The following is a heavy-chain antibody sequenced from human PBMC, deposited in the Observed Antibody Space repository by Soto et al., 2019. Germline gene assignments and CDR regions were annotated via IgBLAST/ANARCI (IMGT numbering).Heavy chain of an antibody. V-gene: IGHV3-30*18. Sequence: PGGSLRLSCAASGFTFSSYAMHWVRQAPGEGLEWVALISYDGSNKNYGDSVKGRFTISRDNSKNTLYLQMNSLRAEDTAVYYCAKDRGYSGYDSLDYWGQGNLVTVSS. D-gene: IGHD5-12*01. CDR2: ISYDGSNK. CDR3: AKDRGYSGYDSLDY. J-gene: IGHJ4*02. CDR1: GFTFSSYA.